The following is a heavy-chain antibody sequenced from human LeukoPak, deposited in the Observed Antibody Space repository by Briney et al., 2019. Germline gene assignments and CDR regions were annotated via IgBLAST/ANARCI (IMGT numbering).Heavy chain of an antibody. CDR2: IYYSGST. J-gene: IGHJ4*02. D-gene: IGHD6-13*01. CDR3: ARVASSNRAVFFDY. CDR1: GGSISSYY. V-gene: IGHV4-59*01. Sequence: SETLSLTCTVSGGSISSYYWSWIRQPPGKGLEWIGYIYYSGSTNYNPSLKSRVTISVDTSKNQFSLKLGSVTAADTAVYYCARVASSNRAVFFDYWGQGTLVTVSS.